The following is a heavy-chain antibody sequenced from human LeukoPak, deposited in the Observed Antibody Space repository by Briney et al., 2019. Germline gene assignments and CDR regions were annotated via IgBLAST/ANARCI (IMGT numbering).Heavy chain of an antibody. D-gene: IGHD5-24*01. J-gene: IGHJ6*03. CDR2: IDHSGST. Sequence: PSETLSLTCAVYGGSSSGYSWSWIRQPPGKGLEWIGEIDHSGSTNYNPSPKSRVTISVDTSKNQFSLKLISVTAADTAVYYCARVKETTTTFHYFDYYMDVWGKGTTVTVSS. CDR3: ARVKETTTTFHYFDYYMDV. CDR1: GGSSSGYS. V-gene: IGHV4-34*01.